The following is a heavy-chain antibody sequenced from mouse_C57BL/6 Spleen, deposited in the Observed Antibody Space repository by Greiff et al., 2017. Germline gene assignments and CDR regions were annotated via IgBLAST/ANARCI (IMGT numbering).Heavy chain of an antibody. CDR2: IDPSDSYT. CDR3: ARSLGYCSNYMDY. CDR1: GYTFTSYW. D-gene: IGHD2-5*01. Sequence: QVQLKQPGAELVMPGASVKLSCKASGYTFTSYWMHWVKQRPGQGLDWLGEIDPSDSYTNYNQKFKGKSTLTVDKSSSTAYMQLSSLTSEDSAVYYCARSLGYCSNYMDYWGQGTSVTVSS. J-gene: IGHJ4*01. V-gene: IGHV1-69*01.